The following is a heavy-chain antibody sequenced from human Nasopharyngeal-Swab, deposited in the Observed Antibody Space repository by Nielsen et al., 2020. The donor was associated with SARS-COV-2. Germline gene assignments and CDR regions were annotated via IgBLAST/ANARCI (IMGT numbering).Heavy chain of an antibody. CDR3: ARGLQGPTYYCGMDV. V-gene: IGHV4-34*01. Sequence: SETLSLTCAVYGGSFSGYYWSWIRQPPGKGLEWIGEINRSGSTNYNPSLKSRVTISVDTSKNQFSLKLSSVTAADAAVYYCARGLQGPTYYCGMDVWGQGTTVTVSS. CDR2: INRSGST. CDR1: GGSFSGYY. J-gene: IGHJ6*02.